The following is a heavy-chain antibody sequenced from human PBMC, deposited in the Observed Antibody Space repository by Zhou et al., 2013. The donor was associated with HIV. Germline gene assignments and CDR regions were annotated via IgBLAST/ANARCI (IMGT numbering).Heavy chain of an antibody. CDR2: IIPILGIA. CDR1: GGTFSSYA. V-gene: IGHV1-69*04. Sequence: QVQLVQSGAEVKKPGSSVKVSCKASGGTFSSYAISWVRQAPGQGLEWMGRIIPILGIANYAQKFQGRVTITADKSTSTAYMELSSLRSEDTAVYYCARQSSIAARGRLDYWGQGTLVTVSS. D-gene: IGHD6-6*01. J-gene: IGHJ4*02. CDR3: ARQSSIAARGRLDY.